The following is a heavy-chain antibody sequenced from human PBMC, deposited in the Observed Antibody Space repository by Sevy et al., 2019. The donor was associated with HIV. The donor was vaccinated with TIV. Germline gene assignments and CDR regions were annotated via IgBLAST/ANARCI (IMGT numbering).Heavy chain of an antibody. Sequence: SETLSLTCTVSGGSISAYYWSWIRQPPGKQLEYIGYIYYTGSTNYNPSLKSRVTISVDTSKNQFYLKLNSVTAADTAVYFCASAPPVRSGDDSLNWFDPWGQGTLVTVSS. V-gene: IGHV4-59*01. CDR1: GGSISAYY. CDR2: IYYTGST. J-gene: IGHJ5*02. D-gene: IGHD5-12*01. CDR3: ASAPPVRSGDDSLNWFDP.